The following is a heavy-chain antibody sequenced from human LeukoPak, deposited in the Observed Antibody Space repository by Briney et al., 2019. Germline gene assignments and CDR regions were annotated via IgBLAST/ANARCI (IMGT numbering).Heavy chain of an antibody. D-gene: IGHD4-17*01. CDR3: ARDRATVTTKNYYYGMDV. Sequence: SETLSLTCTVSGGSISSYYWSWIRQPAGKGLEWIGRIYTSGSTNYNPSLKSRVTMSVDTSKNQFSLKLSSVTVADTAVYYCARDRATVTTKNYYYGMDVWGQGTTVSVSS. V-gene: IGHV4-4*07. J-gene: IGHJ6*02. CDR1: GGSISSYY. CDR2: IYTSGST.